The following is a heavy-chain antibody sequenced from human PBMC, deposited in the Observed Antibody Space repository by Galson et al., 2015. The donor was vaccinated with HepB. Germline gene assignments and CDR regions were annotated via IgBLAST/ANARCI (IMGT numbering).Heavy chain of an antibody. V-gene: IGHV3-23*01. CDR1: GFTFSSYA. J-gene: IGHJ2*01. Sequence: SLRLSCAASGFTFSSYAMSWVRQAPGKGLEWVSGISGSGGSTFYVGSVKGRFTISRDNSKDTLYLQMNSLRVEDTAIYYCAKAPSGSYDWYFDLWGRGTLVTVSS. CDR3: AKAPSGSYDWYFDL. CDR2: ISGSGGST. D-gene: IGHD1-26*01.